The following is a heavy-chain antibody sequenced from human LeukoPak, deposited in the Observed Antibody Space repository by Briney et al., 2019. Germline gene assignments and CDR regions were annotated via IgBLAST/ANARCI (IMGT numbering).Heavy chain of an antibody. V-gene: IGHV1-24*01. Sequence: ASVKVSCKVSGYSLTELSIHWVRQAPGKGLEWMGGFDPEDDETIYAQKFQDRVTMTEDTSTDTAYMDLGSLRSEDTAVYYCATFQWRTINYFYYYMDVWGKGTTVTVSS. J-gene: IGHJ6*03. CDR1: GYSLTELS. CDR3: ATFQWRTINYFYYYMDV. D-gene: IGHD6-19*01. CDR2: FDPEDDET.